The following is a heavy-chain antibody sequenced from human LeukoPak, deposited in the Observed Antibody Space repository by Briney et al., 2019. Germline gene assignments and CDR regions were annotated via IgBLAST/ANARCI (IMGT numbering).Heavy chain of an antibody. CDR2: ISGSGGST. Sequence: PGGSLRLSCAASGFTFSSYAVSWVRQAPGKGLEWVSAISGSGGSTYYADSVKGRFTISRDNSKNTLYLQMNSLRAEDTAVYYCAKDPIAAADNDRFDYWGQGTLVTVSS. CDR3: AKDPIAAADNDRFDY. D-gene: IGHD6-13*01. J-gene: IGHJ4*02. CDR1: GFTFSSYA. V-gene: IGHV3-23*01.